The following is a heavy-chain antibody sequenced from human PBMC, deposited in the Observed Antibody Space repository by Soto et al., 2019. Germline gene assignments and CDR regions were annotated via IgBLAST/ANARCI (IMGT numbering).Heavy chain of an antibody. J-gene: IGHJ4*02. CDR2: IYYSGST. CDR1: GGSISSNY. D-gene: IGHD3-3*01. CDR3: ARGGWRQIDY. Sequence: QVQLQESGPGLLKPSETLSLTCTVSGGSISSNYWSWIRQPPGKGLEWIGYIYYSGSTNYNPSLRSRVTISVDTSKNQFSLKLSSVTAADTAVYYCARGGWRQIDYWGQGTLVTVSS. V-gene: IGHV4-59*08.